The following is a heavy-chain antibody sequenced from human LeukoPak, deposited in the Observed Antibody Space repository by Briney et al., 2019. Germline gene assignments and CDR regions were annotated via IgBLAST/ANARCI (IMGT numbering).Heavy chain of an antibody. J-gene: IGHJ4*02. CDR1: GYSFTSYW. CDR3: ARHDSSSWYSVDY. Sequence: GESLRISCKGSGYSFTSYWISWVRQMPGKGLEWMGRIDPSDSYTNYSPSFQGHVTISADKSISTTYLQWSSLKASDTAMYYCARHDSSSWYSVDYWGQGTLVTVSS. CDR2: IDPSDSYT. V-gene: IGHV5-10-1*01. D-gene: IGHD6-13*01.